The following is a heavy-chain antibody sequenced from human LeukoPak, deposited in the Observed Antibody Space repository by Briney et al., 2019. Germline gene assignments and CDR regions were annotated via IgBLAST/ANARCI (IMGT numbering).Heavy chain of an antibody. D-gene: IGHD3-16*02. CDR1: GYTFTRYY. V-gene: IGHV1-2*02. Sequence: ASVKVSCKASGYTFTRYYMHWVRQAPGQGLEWMGWINPNSGGTNYAQKFQGRVTMTRDTSISTAYMELSRLRSDDTAVYYCARAPSIRVITNFDYWGQGTLVTVSS. J-gene: IGHJ4*02. CDR2: INPNSGGT. CDR3: ARAPSIRVITNFDY.